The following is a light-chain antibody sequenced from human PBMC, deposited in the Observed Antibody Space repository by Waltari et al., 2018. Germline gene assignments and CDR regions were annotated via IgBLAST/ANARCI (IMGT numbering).Light chain of an antibody. J-gene: IGKJ3*01. CDR2: TTS. V-gene: IGKV1-12*01. CDR1: QDINSW. Sequence: DIQMTQSPSSVSASVGDRVTITCRASQDINSWLTWYQQKPGKAPRLLLYTTSSLQTGVPSRFSGSGSGTEFTLTISSLQPEDFAIYFCQQAKSYPLTFGPGTRVDIK. CDR3: QQAKSYPLT.